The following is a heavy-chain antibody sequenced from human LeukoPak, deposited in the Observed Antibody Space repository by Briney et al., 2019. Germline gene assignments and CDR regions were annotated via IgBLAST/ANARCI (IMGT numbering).Heavy chain of an antibody. V-gene: IGHV3-7*01. CDR2: INQGGSDK. D-gene: IGHD3-22*01. CDR1: GFTIYNYW. CDR3: VPHYFDTNGYYYGY. Sequence: AGGSLRLSCAAGFTIYNYWVSWVRQAPGKGLECVANINQGGSDKNYVDSVKGRFTISRDNAKKSLFLQMNSLRAEDTAVYYCVPHYFDTNGYYYGYWGQGTPVSVSS. J-gene: IGHJ4*02.